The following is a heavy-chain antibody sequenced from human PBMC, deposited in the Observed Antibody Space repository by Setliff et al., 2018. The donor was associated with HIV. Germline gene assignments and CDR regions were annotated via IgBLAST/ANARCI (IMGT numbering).Heavy chain of an antibody. J-gene: IGHJ4*02. V-gene: IGHV4-38-2*01. Sequence: SETLSLTCPVSGYSISSGYYWGWIRQPPGRGLEWIGAIHHSGNTDYNPSLKSRVTISVDTSKNQFSLKLSSVTAADTAVYYCASPASDSSTVNGADYWGQGTLVTVSS. CDR1: GYSISSGYY. CDR2: IHHSGNT. D-gene: IGHD6-13*01. CDR3: ASPASDSSTVNGADY.